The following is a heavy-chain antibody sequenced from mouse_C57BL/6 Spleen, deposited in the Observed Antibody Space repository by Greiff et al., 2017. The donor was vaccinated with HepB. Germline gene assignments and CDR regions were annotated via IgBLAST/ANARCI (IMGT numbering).Heavy chain of an antibody. J-gene: IGHJ1*03. CDR3: ARSTTVAAKGYFDV. Sequence: QVQLQQPGAELVKPGASVKLSCKASGYTFTSYWMHWVKQRPGQGLEWIGMIHPNSGSTNYNEKFKSKATLTVDKSSSTAYMQLSSLTSEDSAVYYCARSTTVAAKGYFDVWGTGTTVTVSS. CDR1: GYTFTSYW. V-gene: IGHV1-64*01. CDR2: IHPNSGST. D-gene: IGHD1-1*01.